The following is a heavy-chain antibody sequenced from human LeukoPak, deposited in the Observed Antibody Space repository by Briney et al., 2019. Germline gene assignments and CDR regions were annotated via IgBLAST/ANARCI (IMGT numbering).Heavy chain of an antibody. CDR1: GGTFSSYA. CDR3: ARDVGAKIAFDI. Sequence: ASVKVSCKASGGTFSSYAISWVRQAPGQGLEWMGGIIPIFGTANYAQKFQGRVTITADESTSTAYMELSSLRSEDTAVYYCARDVGAKIAFDIWGQGTMVAVSS. D-gene: IGHD1-26*01. V-gene: IGHV1-69*01. J-gene: IGHJ3*02. CDR2: IIPIFGTA.